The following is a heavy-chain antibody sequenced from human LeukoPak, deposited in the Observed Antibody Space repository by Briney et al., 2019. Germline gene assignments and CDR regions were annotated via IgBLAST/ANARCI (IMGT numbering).Heavy chain of an antibody. J-gene: IGHJ4*02. D-gene: IGHD3-16*02. CDR1: GGSLSSYY. V-gene: IGHV4-59*07. CDR2: IYYSGST. CDR3: ASEGGYYYVWGSYRSGYDY. Sequence: SHTLSLTRTVSGGSLSSYYWSWIRQPPGKGLEWIGYIYYSGSTNYNPSLKSRVTISVDTSKNHFSLKLSSVTAAVTAVYYCASEGGYYYVWGSYRSGYDYWGQGTLVTVSS.